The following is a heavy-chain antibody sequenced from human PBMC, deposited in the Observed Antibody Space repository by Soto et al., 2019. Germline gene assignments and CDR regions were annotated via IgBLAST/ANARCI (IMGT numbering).Heavy chain of an antibody. J-gene: IGHJ3*02. CDR3: GRERNFAFDI. V-gene: IGHV3-30-3*01. CDR1: GFTFSSYA. Sequence: GGSLRLSCAASGFTFSSYAMHWVRQAPGKGLEWVAVISYDGSNKYYADSVKGRFTISRDNSKNTLYLQMNSLRAEDTAVYYCGRERNFAFDIWGQGTMVTVSS. CDR2: ISYDGSNK.